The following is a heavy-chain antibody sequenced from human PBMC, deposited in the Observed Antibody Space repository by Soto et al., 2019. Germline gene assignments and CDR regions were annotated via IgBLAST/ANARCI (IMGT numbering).Heavy chain of an antibody. D-gene: IGHD2-15*01. CDR3: ARDGPLDCSGGICYSDAFDI. Sequence: QVQLVESGGGVVQPGRSLRLSCAASGFTFSSYAMHWVRQAPGKGLEWVAVISYDGSNNYYADSVKGRFTISRDNSKHTLYMQMNSVRSEDTAVYYCARDGPLDCSGGICYSDAFDIWGQGTMVTVSS. CDR2: ISYDGSNN. V-gene: IGHV3-30-3*01. CDR1: GFTFSSYA. J-gene: IGHJ3*02.